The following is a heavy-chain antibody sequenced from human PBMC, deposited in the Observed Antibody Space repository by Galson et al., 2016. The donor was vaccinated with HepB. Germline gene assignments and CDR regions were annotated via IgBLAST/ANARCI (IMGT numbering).Heavy chain of an antibody. V-gene: IGHV3-30*18. CDR3: AKDRTPGTIATTASRSGVDV. CDR1: GFTFSNHG. D-gene: IGHD6-13*01. J-gene: IGHJ6*02. CDR2: MAFDGSDK. Sequence: SLRLSCAASGFTFSNHGIHWVRQVSGKGLEWVAVMAFDGSDKYYTASGRGRFTISRDNSNNTLYLQMNSLRAEDTAVYYCAKDRTPGTIATTASRSGVDVWGQGATVSVSS.